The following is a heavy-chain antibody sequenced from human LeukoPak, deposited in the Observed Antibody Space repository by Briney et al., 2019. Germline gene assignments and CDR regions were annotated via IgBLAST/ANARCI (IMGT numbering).Heavy chain of an antibody. CDR2: IYHSGST. CDR3: ARDARWETTVVTEQYFDY. CDR1: GGSISSAPYY. D-gene: IGHD4-23*01. Sequence: SQTLSLTWTVSGGSISSAPYYWSWIRQPPGKGLEWIGYIYHSGSTYYNSSLKSRVTISVDRSKNQLSLKLNSVTAADTAVYYCARDARWETTVVTEQYFDYWGQGTLVTVSS. V-gene: IGHV4-30-2*01. J-gene: IGHJ4*02.